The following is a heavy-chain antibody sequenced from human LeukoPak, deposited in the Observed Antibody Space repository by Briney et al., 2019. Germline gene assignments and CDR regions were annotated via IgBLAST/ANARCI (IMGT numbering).Heavy chain of an antibody. CDR1: GYTFINYG. D-gene: IGHD1-26*01. Sequence: GASVKVSCKASGYTFINYGLNWVRQAPGQGLEWMGWISGYNGNTNYAQKVQGRVTMTTDTSTSTAYMELRSLRSDDTAVYYCARSGSGNLYYYMDVRGKGTTVTVSS. V-gene: IGHV1-18*01. CDR3: ARSGSGNLYYYMDV. CDR2: ISGYNGNT. J-gene: IGHJ6*03.